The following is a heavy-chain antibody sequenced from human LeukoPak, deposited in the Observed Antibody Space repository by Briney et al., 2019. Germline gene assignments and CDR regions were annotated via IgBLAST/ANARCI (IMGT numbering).Heavy chain of an antibody. V-gene: IGHV3-7*01. CDR3: ARDLSGVAGYTYGRGIDY. D-gene: IGHD5-18*01. J-gene: IGHJ4*02. Sequence: GGSLRLSCAASGFTFSTYAMNWVRQAPGKGLEWVANIKKDGSEKYYVDSVKGRFTISRDNAKTSLYLQMNSLRAEDTAVYYCARDLSGVAGYTYGRGIDYWGQGTLVTVSS. CDR2: IKKDGSEK. CDR1: GFTFSTYA.